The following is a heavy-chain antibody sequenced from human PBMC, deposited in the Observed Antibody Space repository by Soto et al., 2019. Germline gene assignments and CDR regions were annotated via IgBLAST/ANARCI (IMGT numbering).Heavy chain of an antibody. Sequence: GGSLRLSCAASGFTFSSYAMHWVRQAPGKGLEWVAVISYDGSNKYYADSVKGRFTISRDNSKNTLYLQMNSLRAEDTAVYYCARQKVAAGEHYYYYGMDVWGQGTTVTVPS. J-gene: IGHJ6*02. CDR3: ARQKVAAGEHYYYYGMDV. V-gene: IGHV3-30-3*01. CDR2: ISYDGSNK. D-gene: IGHD6-13*01. CDR1: GFTFSSYA.